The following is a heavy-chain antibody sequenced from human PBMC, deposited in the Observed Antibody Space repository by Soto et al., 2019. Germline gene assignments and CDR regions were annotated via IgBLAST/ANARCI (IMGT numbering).Heavy chain of an antibody. D-gene: IGHD3-16*01. CDR1: GGSISSNNYH. CDR2: IYYSGST. Sequence: SETLSLTCTVSGGSISSNNYHWGWIRQHPGKGLEWIGYIYYSGSTYYNPSLKSRVTISVDTSKNQFSLKLSSVTAADTAVYYCARECAGGYYYYGMDVWGQGTTVTVSS. J-gene: IGHJ6*02. CDR3: ARECAGGYYYYGMDV. V-gene: IGHV4-31*03.